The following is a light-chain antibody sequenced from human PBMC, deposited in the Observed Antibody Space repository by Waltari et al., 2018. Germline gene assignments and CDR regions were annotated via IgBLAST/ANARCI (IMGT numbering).Light chain of an antibody. J-gene: IGKJ1*01. CDR3: MQGTHWPWT. CDR1: ESLVSRDWNPY. V-gene: IGKV2-30*01. CDR2: KVS. Sequence: VLTQSPFSLTVTLGQPASIPCRSPESLVSRDWNPYFNWFQQRPGQSPRRLLYKVSNRDSGVPDRFSGSGSGTDFTLRISRVEAEDVGVYYCMQGTHWPWTFGQGTKVEIK.